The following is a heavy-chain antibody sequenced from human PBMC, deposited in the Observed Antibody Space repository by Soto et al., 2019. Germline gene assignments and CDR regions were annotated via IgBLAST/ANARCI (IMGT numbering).Heavy chain of an antibody. J-gene: IGHJ6*02. V-gene: IGHV3-23*01. CDR3: AKGDYGMDV. CDR1: GCTFSSYC. Sequence: GGSLILSTASSGCTFSSYCRSWVRQAPGKGLEWVSAISGSGGSTYYADSVKGRFTISRDNSKNTLYLQMNSLRAEDTAVYYCAKGDYGMDVWGQGTTVNVSS. CDR2: ISGSGGST.